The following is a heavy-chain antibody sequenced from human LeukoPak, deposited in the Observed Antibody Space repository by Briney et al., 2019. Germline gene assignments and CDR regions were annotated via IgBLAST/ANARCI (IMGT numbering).Heavy chain of an antibody. CDR2: IWYDGTNK. V-gene: IGHV3-33*01. CDR1: GFTLSNYG. CDR3: ARGAYSSIY. J-gene: IGHJ4*02. Sequence: GGSLRLSCAVSGFTLSNYGMHWVRQAPGRGLEWVAVIWYDGTNKYYADSVRGRFTISRDSSKNTLYLQMNSLRAEDTAVYYCARGAYSSIYWGQGTLVTVSS. D-gene: IGHD6-13*01.